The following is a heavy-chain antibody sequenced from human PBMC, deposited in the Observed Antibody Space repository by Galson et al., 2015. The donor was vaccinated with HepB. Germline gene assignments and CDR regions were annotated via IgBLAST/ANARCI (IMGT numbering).Heavy chain of an antibody. V-gene: IGHV3-64D*06. D-gene: IGHD6-13*01. Sequence: SLRLSCAVSGFTFSSYAMHWVRQAPGEGLEYVSAINRNGDSTYYADSVKGRFTVSRDNSKNTVYLQMSSLRTEDTAVYYCVKDRGSSSWWGGYFDYWGQGTLVTVSS. CDR1: GFTFSSYA. J-gene: IGHJ4*02. CDR3: VKDRGSSSWWGGYFDY. CDR2: INRNGDST.